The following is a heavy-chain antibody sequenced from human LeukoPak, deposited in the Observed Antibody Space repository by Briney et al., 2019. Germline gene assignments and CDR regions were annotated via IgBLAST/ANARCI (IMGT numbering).Heavy chain of an antibody. V-gene: IGHV1-2*02. Sequence: ASVKVSCKASGYTFTGYYMHWVRPAPGQGLEWMGWINPNSGGTNYAQKFQGRVTMTRDTSISTAYMELSRLRSDDTAVYYCAREGMATNSHRAFDIWGQGTMVTVSS. CDR1: GYTFTGYY. J-gene: IGHJ3*02. CDR2: INPNSGGT. D-gene: IGHD5-24*01. CDR3: AREGMATNSHRAFDI.